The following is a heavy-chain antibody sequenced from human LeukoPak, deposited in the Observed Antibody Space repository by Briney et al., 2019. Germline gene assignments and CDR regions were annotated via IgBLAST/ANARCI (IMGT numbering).Heavy chain of an antibody. V-gene: IGHV3-53*01. CDR2: IYSGGST. CDR3: ARDSSYYGMDV. CDR1: GFTVSSNY. Sequence: GGSLRLSCAASGFTVSSNYMSWVRQVPGKGLEWVSLIYSGGSTYYADSVKGRFTISRDNSKNTLYLQMNSLRAEDTAVYYCARDSSYYGMDVWGQGTTVTVSS. J-gene: IGHJ6*02.